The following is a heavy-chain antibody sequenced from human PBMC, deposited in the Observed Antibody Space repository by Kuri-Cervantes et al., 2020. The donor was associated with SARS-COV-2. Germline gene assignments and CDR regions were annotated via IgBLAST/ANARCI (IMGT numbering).Heavy chain of an antibody. CDR3: ARDPAYYDSSGYYYGAFDI. D-gene: IGHD3-22*01. V-gene: IGHV4-61*08. J-gene: IGHJ3*02. CDR1: GGSISNGDYY. CDR2: IYYSGST. Sequence: SETLSLTCTVSGGSISNGDYYWSWIRQPPGKGLEWIGYIYYSGSTNYNPSLKSRVTISVDTSKNQFSLKLSSVTAADTAVYYCARDPAYYDSSGYYYGAFDIWGQGTMVTVSS.